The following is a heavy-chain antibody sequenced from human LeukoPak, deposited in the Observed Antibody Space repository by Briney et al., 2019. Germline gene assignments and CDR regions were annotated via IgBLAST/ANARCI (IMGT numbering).Heavy chain of an antibody. CDR1: GYTFTGYY. D-gene: IGHD2-21*02. J-gene: IGHJ4*02. Sequence: ASVKVSCXASGYTFTGYYMHWVRQAPGQGLEWMGRINPNSGGTNYAQKFQGRVTMTRDTSISTAYMELSRLRSDDTAVYYCARVAVVTAIPEVDYWGQGTLVTVSS. V-gene: IGHV1-2*06. CDR2: INPNSGGT. CDR3: ARVAVVTAIPEVDY.